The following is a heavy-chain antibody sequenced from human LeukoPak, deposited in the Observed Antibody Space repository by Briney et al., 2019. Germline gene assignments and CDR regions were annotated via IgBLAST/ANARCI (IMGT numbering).Heavy chain of an antibody. D-gene: IGHD6-19*01. CDR1: GYTFTGYY. CDR3: ARGQQWLEAFEH. J-gene: IGHJ4*02. Sequence: ASVKVSCKASGYTFTGYYMHWVRQVPGQGLEWMGWINPNSGGTKYAQKFQGRVTMTRDTSISTAYMELNRLRSDDTAVYYCARGQQWLEAFEHWGQGTLVTVSS. V-gene: IGHV1-2*02. CDR2: INPNSGGT.